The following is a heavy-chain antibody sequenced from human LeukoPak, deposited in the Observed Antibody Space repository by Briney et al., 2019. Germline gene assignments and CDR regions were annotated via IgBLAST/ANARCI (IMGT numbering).Heavy chain of an antibody. CDR3: ATIKRGNIFGYFDF. J-gene: IGHJ4*02. D-gene: IGHD5-18*01. CDR2: MLDTVTT. Sequence: SETLSLTCAVSGASMNTHYWSWIRQPPGKGLEWIGYMLDTVTTKDNPSLKSRFTLSADTSKNQFSLRLTSVTAADTAVYYCATIKRGNIFGYFDFWGQGVPVTVSS. V-gene: IGHV4-59*11. CDR1: GASMNTHY.